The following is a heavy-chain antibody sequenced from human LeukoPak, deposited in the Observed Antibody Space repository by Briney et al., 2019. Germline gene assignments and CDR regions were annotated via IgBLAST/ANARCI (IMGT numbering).Heavy chain of an antibody. CDR2: IGTAGDT. CDR3: ARGGYDSSGYPRPEDAFDI. D-gene: IGHD3-22*01. V-gene: IGHV3-13*01. CDR1: GFTFSSYD. J-gene: IGHJ3*02. Sequence: GGSLRLSCAASGFTFSSYDMHWVRQATGKGLEWVSAIGTAGDTYYPGSVKGRLTISRENAKNSLYLQMNSLRAGDTAVYYCARGGYDSSGYPRPEDAFDIWGQGTMVTVSS.